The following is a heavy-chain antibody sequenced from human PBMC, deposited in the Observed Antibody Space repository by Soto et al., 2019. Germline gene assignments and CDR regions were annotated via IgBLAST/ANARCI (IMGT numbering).Heavy chain of an antibody. CDR1: GFTFSSYA. CDR2: ISGFGAYT. V-gene: IGHV3-23*01. J-gene: IGHJ6*03. D-gene: IGHD1-1*01. Sequence: EVQLLESGGGLVQPGGSLRLSCAASGFTFSSYAMSWVGQAPGQGLEWVSAISGFGAYTYYADSVEGRFTISRDNSKNTLHLQMASLRAEDTAVYYCAKGETGTTGNYYYYMDVWGKGTTVTVSS. CDR3: AKGETGTTGNYYYYMDV.